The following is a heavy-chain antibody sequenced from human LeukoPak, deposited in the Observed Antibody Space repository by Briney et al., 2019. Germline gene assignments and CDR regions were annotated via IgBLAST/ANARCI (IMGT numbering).Heavy chain of an antibody. CDR1: GYTFTSYD. J-gene: IGHJ6*03. Sequence: ASVTVSCKASGYTFTSYDINWVRQATGQGLEWMGWINPNSGGTNYAQKFQGRVTMTRDTSISTAYMELSRLRSDDTAVYYCARDRGVDYCSGGSCSHYYYYMDVWGKGTTVTISS. V-gene: IGHV1-2*02. CDR3: ARDRGVDYCSGGSCSHYYYYMDV. CDR2: INPNSGGT. D-gene: IGHD2-15*01.